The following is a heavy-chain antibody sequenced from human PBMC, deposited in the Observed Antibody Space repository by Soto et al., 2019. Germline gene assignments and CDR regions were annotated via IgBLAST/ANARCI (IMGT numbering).Heavy chain of an antibody. Sequence: SETLSLTCTVTGDSINNRSYYWGWIRQPPGKGLEWIGSIYYSGSTYNNPSLKSRVSMSVDTSKNQFSLKLRAVTAADTALYYCARQRTSVVTQAYFDSWGQGSLVTVS. J-gene: IGHJ4*02. V-gene: IGHV4-39*01. CDR1: GDSINNRSYY. CDR3: ARQRTSVVTQAYFDS. CDR2: IYYSGST. D-gene: IGHD2-21*02.